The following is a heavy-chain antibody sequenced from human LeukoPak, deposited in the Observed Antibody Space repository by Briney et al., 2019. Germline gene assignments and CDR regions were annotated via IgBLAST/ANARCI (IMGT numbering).Heavy chain of an antibody. V-gene: IGHV3-74*01. CDR2: IKSDGST. CDR1: GFTFSSYW. J-gene: IGHJ5*01. Sequence: PGGSLRLSCAASGFTFSSYWMHWVRQTPGKGRMWVARIKSDGSTIYADSVQGRFTISRDNAKNMVYLQMKSLRADDTAIYYCTRAITYFYGSVTYDWFDSWGQGTRVTVSS. D-gene: IGHD3-10*01. CDR3: TRAITYFYGSVTYDWFDS.